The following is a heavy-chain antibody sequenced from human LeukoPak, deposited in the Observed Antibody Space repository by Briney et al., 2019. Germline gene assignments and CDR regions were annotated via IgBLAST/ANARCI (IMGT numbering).Heavy chain of an antibody. CDR1: GFTFSSYS. J-gene: IGHJ5*02. D-gene: IGHD6-19*01. CDR2: ISSSSSYI. V-gene: IGHV3-21*01. CDR3: ARGGSSGWYGDP. Sequence: VWSLRLSGAASGFTFSSYSMNWVRQAPGKGLESGSSISSSSSYIYYADSVKGRFTISRDNAKNSLYLEMTSPRAEGTTVYYCARGGSSGWYGDPWGQRTLVTVSS.